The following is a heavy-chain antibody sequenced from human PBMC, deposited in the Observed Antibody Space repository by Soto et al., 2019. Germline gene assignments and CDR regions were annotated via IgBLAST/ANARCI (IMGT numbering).Heavy chain of an antibody. CDR2: ISYTGDT. D-gene: IGHD5-18*01. CDR1: GGSISSGGYY. Sequence: KPSETLSLTCTVSGGSISSGGYYWTWIRQHPGKGLEWIGYISYTGDTYYNPSLKSRVTISVDTSKNQFSLKLSSVTAADTAVYYCARAPRDGYIPPYRYFDYWGQGTLVTVSS. V-gene: IGHV4-31*03. J-gene: IGHJ4*02. CDR3: ARAPRDGYIPPYRYFDY.